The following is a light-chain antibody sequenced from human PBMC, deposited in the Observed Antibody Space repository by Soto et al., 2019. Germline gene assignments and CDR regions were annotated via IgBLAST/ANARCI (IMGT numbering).Light chain of an antibody. J-gene: IGKJ1*01. CDR1: QSVSGW. V-gene: IGKV1-5*01. CDR3: QQYETFSGT. Sequence: DIQMTQSPSTLSASVGDTVTVTCRASQSVSGWLAGYQQKPGEAPKLLIYDASALPRGVPSRFRGSGAGTKFTLTIASLQPDDFATCYCQQYETFSGTFGPGTKVEI. CDR2: DAS.